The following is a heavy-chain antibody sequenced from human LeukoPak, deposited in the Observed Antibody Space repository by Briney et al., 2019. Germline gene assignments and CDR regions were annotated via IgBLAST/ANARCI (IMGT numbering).Heavy chain of an antibody. Sequence: PGGSLRLSCAASGFTFSDYYMSWIRQPPGKGLEWVSYISSSSSYTNYADSVKGRFTISKDNAKTSLYLQMSSLSGEDTAVYYCARVGHCSGGSCYSHGMDVGGEETTVTVSS. CDR3: ARVGHCSGGSCYSHGMDV. CDR2: ISSSSSYT. D-gene: IGHD2-15*01. CDR1: GFTFSDYY. J-gene: IGHJ6*01. V-gene: IGHV3-11*05.